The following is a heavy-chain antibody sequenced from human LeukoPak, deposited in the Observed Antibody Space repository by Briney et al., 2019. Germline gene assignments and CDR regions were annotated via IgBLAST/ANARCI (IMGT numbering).Heavy chain of an antibody. Sequence: PGGSLRLSCAASGFTFSSYATSWVRQAPGNGLEWVSGISGSDGSTYYADSVKGRFTISRDYSKNTLYVQMNSLRAEDTAVYYCAKARGFCSGGSCYNPFDPWGQGTLVTVSS. D-gene: IGHD2-15*01. CDR3: AKARGFCSGGSCYNPFDP. CDR2: ISGSDGST. V-gene: IGHV3-23*01. J-gene: IGHJ5*02. CDR1: GFTFSSYA.